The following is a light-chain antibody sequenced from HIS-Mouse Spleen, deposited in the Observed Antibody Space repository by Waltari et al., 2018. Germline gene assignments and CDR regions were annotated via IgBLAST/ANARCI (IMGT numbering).Light chain of an antibody. CDR2: EGS. V-gene: IGLV2-23*01. J-gene: IGLJ3*02. CDR3: CSYAGSSTWV. Sequence: QSALTQPASVSGSPGQSITIPCTGTSRDVGSYNLVSWYQQHPGKAPKLMIYEGSTRPSGVSNRFSGSKSGNTASLTISGLQAEDEADYYCCSYAGSSTWVFGGGTKLTVL. CDR1: SRDVGSYNL.